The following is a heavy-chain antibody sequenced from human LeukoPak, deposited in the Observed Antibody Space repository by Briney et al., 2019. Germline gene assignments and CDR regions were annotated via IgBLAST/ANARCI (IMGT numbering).Heavy chain of an antibody. J-gene: IGHJ6*03. V-gene: IGHV4-39*01. CDR3: ARRGGIIRGVASYYYMDV. CDR2: IYYSGST. CDR1: GGSINSSYYY. D-gene: IGHD3-10*01. Sequence: TSETLSLTCTVSGGSINSSYYYWGWIRQPPGKGLEWIGSIYYSGSTYYNPSLKSRVTISVDTSKNQFSLKLSSVTAADTAAYYCARRGGIIRGVASYYYMDVWGKGTTVTISS.